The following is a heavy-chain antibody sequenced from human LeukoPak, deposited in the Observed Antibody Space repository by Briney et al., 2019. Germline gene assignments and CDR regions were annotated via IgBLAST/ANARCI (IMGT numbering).Heavy chain of an antibody. CDR3: TPTLYDILTGSDY. Sequence: GGSLRLSCAPSGFTFSRSAMRWVRQASGKGLEWVGRIRSKANSYATAYAASVKGRFTISRDDSKNTAYLQIDSLLNDGTAVYYCTPTLYDILTGSDYWGQGTLVTVSS. V-gene: IGHV3-73*01. CDR2: IRSKANSYAT. CDR1: GFTFSRSA. J-gene: IGHJ4*02. D-gene: IGHD3-9*01.